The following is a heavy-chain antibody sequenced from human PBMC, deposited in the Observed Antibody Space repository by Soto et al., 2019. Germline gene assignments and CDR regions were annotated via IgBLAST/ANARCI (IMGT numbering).Heavy chain of an antibody. CDR3: VSPEGYYDSSGYTLDY. J-gene: IGHJ4*02. D-gene: IGHD3-22*01. V-gene: IGHV4-39*01. Sequence: QVQLQESGPRLVKPSETLSLTCTVSGDSISSSTYYWGWIRQPPGKGLEWIGSMFYSGNTYYNPSLKSRVTLSINTSKNQFSLKLNSVTAADTAVYYCVSPEGYYDSSGYTLDYWGQGTLVTVSS. CDR2: MFYSGNT. CDR1: GDSISSSTYY.